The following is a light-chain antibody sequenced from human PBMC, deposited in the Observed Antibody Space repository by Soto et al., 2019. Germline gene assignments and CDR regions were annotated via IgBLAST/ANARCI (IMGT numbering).Light chain of an antibody. V-gene: IGLV3-1*01. J-gene: IGLJ2*01. CDR1: KLGDKY. CDR3: QAWDSTLV. CDR2: QDS. Sequence: SYELTQPPSVSVSPGQTASITCSGDKLGDKYACWYQQKPGQSPVLVIYQDSKRPSGIPERFSGSNSGNTATLTISGTQAMDEADYYCQAWDSTLVFRGGTKLTVL.